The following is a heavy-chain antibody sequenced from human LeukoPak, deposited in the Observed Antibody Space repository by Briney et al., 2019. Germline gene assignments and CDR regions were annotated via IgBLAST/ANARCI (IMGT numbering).Heavy chain of an antibody. Sequence: SETLSVTCTVSGGSVSNSDYYWCWIRQPPGKCLVWIGSGSYTGSTYYKSSLKSRVTISVDTSKNQFSLRLTSVTAADTAVYYCARYSGYSSSSWYFDYWGHGTLVTVSS. V-gene: IGHV4-39*07. CDR2: GSYTGST. CDR3: ARYSGYSSSSWYFDY. CDR1: GGSVSNSDYY. J-gene: IGHJ4*01. D-gene: IGHD6-13*01.